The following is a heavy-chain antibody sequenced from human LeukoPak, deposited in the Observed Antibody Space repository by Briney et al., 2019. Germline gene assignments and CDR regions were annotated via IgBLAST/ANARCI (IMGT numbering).Heavy chain of an antibody. Sequence: PSETLTLSCSVSDDSIRTNSYYWGWIRQPPGKGLEWGVSLHFSGTPYYSPSLSSRVAVSRYTSNNQFSLTLKSVTATDTAVYFCTRGGDAHKLGNFWGPGILVTVSS. CDR1: DDSIRTNSYY. J-gene: IGHJ4*02. V-gene: IGHV4-39*01. CDR2: LHFSGTP. D-gene: IGHD2-21*01. CDR3: TRGGDAHKLGNF.